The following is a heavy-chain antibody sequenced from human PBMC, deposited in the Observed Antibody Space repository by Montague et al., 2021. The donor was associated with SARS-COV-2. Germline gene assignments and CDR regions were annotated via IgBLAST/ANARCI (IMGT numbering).Heavy chain of an antibody. CDR1: GGSISSSSYY. D-gene: IGHD3-10*01. CDR2: IYYSGST. V-gene: IGHV4-39*01. J-gene: IGHJ6*02. Sequence: SETLSLTCTVSGGSISSSSYYWGWIRQPPGKGLEWIGSIYYSGSTYYNESLKSRVTISVDTSKNQFSLKLSSVTAADTAAYYCARLSDYSGSGSYYPHNYYYYGRDVWGQGTTVTVSS. CDR3: ARLSDYSGSGSYYPHNYYYYGRDV.